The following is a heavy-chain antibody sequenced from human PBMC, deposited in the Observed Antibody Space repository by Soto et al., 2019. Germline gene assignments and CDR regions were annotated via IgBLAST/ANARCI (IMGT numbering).Heavy chain of an antibody. V-gene: IGHV4-30-4*01. CDR3: ARDASASRYLDSFDS. D-gene: IGHD3-10*01. CDR2: IYYSVST. Sequence: SETLSLTCTVSGGSISSGDYYWSWIRQPPGKGLEWIGYIYYSVSTYYNPSLKSRVTISVDTSKNHFSLKLSSVTAADTAVYYCARDASASRYLDSFDSWGKGKMVTVSS. CDR1: GGSISSGDYY. J-gene: IGHJ3*02.